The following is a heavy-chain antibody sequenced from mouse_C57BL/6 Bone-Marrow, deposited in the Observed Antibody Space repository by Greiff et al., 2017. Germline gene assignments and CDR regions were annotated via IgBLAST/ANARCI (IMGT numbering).Heavy chain of an antibody. Sequence: EVQLVESGGGLVKPGGSLKLSCAASGFTFSSYAMSWVRQTPEKRLEWVATISDGGSYTYYPDNVKGRFTISRDNAKNNLYLQMSHQKAEDTAMYYCARVDSNYVGGAMDYWGQGTSVTVSS. J-gene: IGHJ4*01. CDR2: ISDGGSYT. CDR1: GFTFSSYA. V-gene: IGHV5-4*01. D-gene: IGHD2-5*01. CDR3: ARVDSNYVGGAMDY.